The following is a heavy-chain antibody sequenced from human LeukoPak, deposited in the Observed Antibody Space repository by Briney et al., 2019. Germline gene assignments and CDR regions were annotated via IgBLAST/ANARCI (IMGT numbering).Heavy chain of an antibody. CDR2: ISAYNGNT. Sequence: ASVKVSCKASGYTFSTYGISWVRQAPRQGLEWMGWISAYNGNTNYAQKLQGRVTMTTDTSTSTAYMELRSLRSDDTAVYYCARDLGRMVPTFPLYYFDYWGQGTLVTVSS. CDR1: GYTFSTYG. V-gene: IGHV1-18*01. CDR3: ARDLGRMVPTFPLYYFDY. D-gene: IGHD2-8*01. J-gene: IGHJ4*02.